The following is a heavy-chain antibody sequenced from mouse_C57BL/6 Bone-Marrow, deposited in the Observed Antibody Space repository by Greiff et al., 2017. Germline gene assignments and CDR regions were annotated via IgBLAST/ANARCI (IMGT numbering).Heavy chain of an antibody. Sequence: VQLQQSGAELVKPGASVKISCKASGYAFSSYWMIWVKQRPGKGLECIGQIYPGDGDTNYNGTFKGKATLTADKASSTAYMQLSSLTSEDSAVYFCAREVLPSYFDYWGQGTTLTVSS. CDR2: IYPGDGDT. CDR1: GYAFSSYW. CDR3: AREVLPSYFDY. J-gene: IGHJ2*01. D-gene: IGHD6-1*01. V-gene: IGHV1-80*01.